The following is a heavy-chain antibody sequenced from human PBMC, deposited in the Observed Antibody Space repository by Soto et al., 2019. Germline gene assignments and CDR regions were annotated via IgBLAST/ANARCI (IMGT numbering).Heavy chain of an antibody. D-gene: IGHD5-12*01. CDR3: ARGPSNPLEWLRFEGSY. Sequence: EVQLVESGGGLVQPGGSLRLSCAASGFTFSSYAMHWVRQAPGKGLEYVSAISSNGGSTYYANSVKGRFTISRDNSKNTLYLQMGSLRAEDMAVYYCARGPSNPLEWLRFEGSYWGQGTLVTVSS. V-gene: IGHV3-64*01. CDR2: ISSNGGST. CDR1: GFTFSSYA. J-gene: IGHJ4*02.